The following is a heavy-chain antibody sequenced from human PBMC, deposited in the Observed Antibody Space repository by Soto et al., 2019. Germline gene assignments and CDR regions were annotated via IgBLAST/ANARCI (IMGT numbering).Heavy chain of an antibody. Sequence: GGSLRLSCAASGFTFSSYWMSWVRQAPGKGLEWVANIKQDGSEKYYVDSVKGRSTISRDNAKNSLYLQMNSLRAEDTAVYYCARDVPYGSGPLNWFDPWGQGTLVTVSS. CDR3: ARDVPYGSGPLNWFDP. CDR2: IKQDGSEK. J-gene: IGHJ5*02. V-gene: IGHV3-7*01. D-gene: IGHD3-10*01. CDR1: GFTFSSYW.